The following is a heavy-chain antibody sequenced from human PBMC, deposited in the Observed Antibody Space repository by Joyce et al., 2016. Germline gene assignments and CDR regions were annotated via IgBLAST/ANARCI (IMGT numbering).Heavy chain of an antibody. CDR1: GFTFSRFG. V-gene: IGHV3-33*01. CDR2: IRNDGSNK. D-gene: IGHD2-2*01. Sequence: QVQLVESGGGVVQPGGSLRLSCVTSGFTFSRFGMHWVRQAAGKVLEGAAVIRNDGSNKYYADSVKGRFTISRDNSRNTRYLQMNSLRVEDTAVYYCASRSPALDYWGQGTLVTVS. J-gene: IGHJ4*02. CDR3: ASRSPALDY.